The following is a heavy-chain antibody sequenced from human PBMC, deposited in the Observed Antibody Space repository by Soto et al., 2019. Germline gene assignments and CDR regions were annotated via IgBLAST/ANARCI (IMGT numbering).Heavy chain of an antibody. Sequence: ASVKVSCKASGYTFTSYYMHWVRQAPGQGLEWMGIINPSGGSTSYAQKFQGGVTMTRDTSTSTVYMELSSLRSEDTAVYYCARARKAAALGGDDAFDIWGQGTMVTVSS. CDR3: ARARKAAALGGDDAFDI. V-gene: IGHV1-46*01. D-gene: IGHD6-13*01. CDR2: INPSGGST. CDR1: GYTFTSYY. J-gene: IGHJ3*02.